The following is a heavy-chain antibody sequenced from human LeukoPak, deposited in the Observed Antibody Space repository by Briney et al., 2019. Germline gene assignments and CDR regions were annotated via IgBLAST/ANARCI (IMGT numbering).Heavy chain of an antibody. Sequence: SETLSLTCTVFGGSISTYYWSWIRPPPGKGLEWIGYIYYSGSTNYNPSLKSRVTISVDTSKNQFSLKVSSVTAADTGVYYCARVSLDYGDALDIWGQGTMVTVSS. CDR1: GGSISTYY. D-gene: IGHD4-17*01. J-gene: IGHJ3*02. V-gene: IGHV4-59*01. CDR2: IYYSGST. CDR3: ARVSLDYGDALDI.